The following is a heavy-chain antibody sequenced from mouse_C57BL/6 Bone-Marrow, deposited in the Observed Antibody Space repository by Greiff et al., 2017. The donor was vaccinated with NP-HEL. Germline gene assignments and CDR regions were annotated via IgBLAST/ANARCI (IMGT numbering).Heavy chain of an antibody. CDR1: GYSFTGYY. CDR3: GRRGYFCWDFEV. CDR2: INPSTGGT. D-gene: IGHD2-3*01. V-gene: IGHV1-42*01. Sequence: VQLQQSGPELVKPGASVKISCKASGYSFTGYYMNWVKQSPEKSLEWIGEINPSTGGTTYNQKFKAKATLTVDKSSSTAYMQLKSLTSEDSAVYYCGRRGYFCWDFEVWGTGTTVTVSS. J-gene: IGHJ1*03.